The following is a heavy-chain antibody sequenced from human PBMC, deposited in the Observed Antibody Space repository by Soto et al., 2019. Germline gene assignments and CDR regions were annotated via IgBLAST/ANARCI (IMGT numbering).Heavy chain of an antibody. Sequence: ALRLSFEASGFTLSSYAMHWVLQAPFKVLEWGGVISYDGSNKYYADSVKVRFNISRDNSKNKLYLQMNSLRAEDTAVYYCASCSTTTCYGSSSWSDYYYGMDVWGQGTTDTV. V-gene: IGHV3-30-3*01. CDR3: ASCSTTTCYGSSSWSDYYYGMDV. CDR2: ISYDGSNK. D-gene: IGHD2-2*01. CDR1: GFTLSSYA. J-gene: IGHJ6*02.